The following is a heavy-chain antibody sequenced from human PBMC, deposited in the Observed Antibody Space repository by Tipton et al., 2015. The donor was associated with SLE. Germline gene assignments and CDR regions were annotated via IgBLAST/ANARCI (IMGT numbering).Heavy chain of an antibody. CDR2: IYYSGST. V-gene: IGHV4-59*12. CDR3: ARGLPGPYYYYYYMDV. CDR1: GGSISSYY. J-gene: IGHJ6*03. Sequence: LRLSCTVSGGSISSYYWSWIRQPPGKGLEWIGYIYYSGSTNYNPSLKSRGTISVDTSKNQFSLNLRSVTAADTAVYYCARGLPGPYYYYYYMDVWGKGTTVTVSS.